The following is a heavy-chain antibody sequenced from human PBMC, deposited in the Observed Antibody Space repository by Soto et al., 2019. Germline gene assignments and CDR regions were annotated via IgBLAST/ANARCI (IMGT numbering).Heavy chain of an antibody. J-gene: IGHJ4*02. CDR1: GFSLSTSGVG. V-gene: IGHV2-5*02. CDR3: AHRGTQRWLLDY. CDR2: IYWDDDK. Sequence: QITLKESGPTLVKPTQTLTLTCTFSGFSLSTSGVGVGWIRQPPGKALEWLALIYWDDDKRYSPSLKSRLTITKDTSKNQVVLTMTKMDPVDTATYYCAHRGTQRWLLDYWGQGTLVTVSS. D-gene: IGHD5-12*01.